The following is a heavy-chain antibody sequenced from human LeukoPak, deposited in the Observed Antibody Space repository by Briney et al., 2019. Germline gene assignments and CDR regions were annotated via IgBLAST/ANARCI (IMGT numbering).Heavy chain of an antibody. V-gene: IGHV1-69*04. Sequence: SVKVSCKASGGTFSSYAISWVRQAPGQGLEWMGRIIPILGIANYAQKFQGRVTITADKSTSTAYMELSSLRSEDTAVYYCARDQSKLGFDYWGQGTLGTVSS. J-gene: IGHJ4*02. CDR3: ARDQSKLGFDY. D-gene: IGHD3-16*01. CDR1: GGTFSSYA. CDR2: IIPILGIA.